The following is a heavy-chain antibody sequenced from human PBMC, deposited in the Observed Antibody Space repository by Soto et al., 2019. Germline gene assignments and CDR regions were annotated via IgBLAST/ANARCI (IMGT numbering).Heavy chain of an antibody. V-gene: IGHV5-51*01. CDR2: IYPGDSDT. J-gene: IGHJ6*02. D-gene: IGHD6-13*01. Sequence: GESLKISCKGSGYGFTSYWIGWVRQMPGKGLEWMGIIYPGDSDTRYSPSFQGQVTISADKSISTAYLQWSSLKASDTAIYYCARTAAAGKYYYGVDVWGQGTTVTVSS. CDR3: ARTAAAGKYYYGVDV. CDR1: GYGFTSYW.